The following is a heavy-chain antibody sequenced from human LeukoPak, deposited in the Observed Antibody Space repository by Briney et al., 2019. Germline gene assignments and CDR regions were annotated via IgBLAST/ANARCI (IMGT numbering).Heavy chain of an antibody. Sequence: RSGGSLRLSCAASGFSFDDLGMTWVRQVPGKGLEWVAGINWNGASTGYADSVRGRFTIPRDNAKNSLYLQMNSLRAEDTALYYCARAVCPTIKFCDSSYFMDVWGKGTTVNVS. CDR2: INWNGAST. CDR3: ARAVCPTIKFCDSSYFMDV. J-gene: IGHJ6*03. D-gene: IGHD6-6*01. V-gene: IGHV3-20*04. CDR1: GFSFDDLG.